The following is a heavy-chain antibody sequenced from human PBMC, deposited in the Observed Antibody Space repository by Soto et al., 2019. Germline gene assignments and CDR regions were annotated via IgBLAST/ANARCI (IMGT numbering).Heavy chain of an antibody. CDR3: AREAPSDSRTFDY. CDR2: IAPGGGST. J-gene: IGHJ4*02. V-gene: IGHV1-46*01. D-gene: IGHD3-22*01. Sequence: VKVSCRASGDTFTSYYMHEVRQAPGKGLEWMGIIAPGGGSTRYAQNFQGRVTMTRDTSTSTVYLERSSLKSEDTAVYYCAREAPSDSRTFDYWGQGTLVTVSS. CDR1: GDTFTSYY.